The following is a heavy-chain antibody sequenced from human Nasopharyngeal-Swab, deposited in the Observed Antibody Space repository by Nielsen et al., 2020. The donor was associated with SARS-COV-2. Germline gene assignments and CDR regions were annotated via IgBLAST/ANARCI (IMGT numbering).Heavy chain of an antibody. D-gene: IGHD3-16*01. Sequence: GGSLRLSCAASGFTFSNAWMSWVRQAPGKGLEWVGRIKSKTDGGTTDYAAPVKGRFTISRDDSKNTLYLQMNSLKTEDTAVYYGTTGPGGEGRGGRGEEEGERGGKG. CDR2: IKSKTDGGTT. CDR1: GFTFSNAW. CDR3: TTGPGGEGRGGRGEEEGER. J-gene: IGHJ6*03. V-gene: IGHV3-15*01.